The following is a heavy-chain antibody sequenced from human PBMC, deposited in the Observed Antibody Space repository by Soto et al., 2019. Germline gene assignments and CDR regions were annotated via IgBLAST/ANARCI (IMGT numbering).Heavy chain of an antibody. Sequence: PGGSLRLSCAASGVTFSSYAMSWVRQATGKGLEWVSAISGSGGSTYYADSVKGRFTISRDNSKNTLYLQMNSLRAEDTAVYYCATGRESSYYDFWSGYYTWVSDYWGQGTLVTVSS. CDR3: ATGRESSYYDFWSGYYTWVSDY. V-gene: IGHV3-23*01. CDR1: GVTFSSYA. J-gene: IGHJ4*02. D-gene: IGHD3-3*01. CDR2: ISGSGGST.